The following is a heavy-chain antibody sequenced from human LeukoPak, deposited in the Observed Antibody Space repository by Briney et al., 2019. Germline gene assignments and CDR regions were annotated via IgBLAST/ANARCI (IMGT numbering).Heavy chain of an antibody. CDR1: GGSISTNY. Sequence: SETLSVTCTVSGGSISTNYWTWIRQPPGKPLEWIGYRSYRGSTNFNPSLKSRVIILLDTSKNQLSLKLSSVTAADTAMYYCARLDLDGDSFDIWGQGTMVTVSS. CDR3: ARLDLDGDSFDI. J-gene: IGHJ3*02. V-gene: IGHV4-59*08. CDR2: RSYRGST. D-gene: IGHD3-3*01.